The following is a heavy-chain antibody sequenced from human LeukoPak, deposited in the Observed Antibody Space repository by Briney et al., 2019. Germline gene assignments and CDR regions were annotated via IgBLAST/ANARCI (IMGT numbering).Heavy chain of an antibody. J-gene: IGHJ5*02. CDR2: IYAAGNT. V-gene: IGHV3-66*01. Sequence: GGSLRLSCAASGFTVSSNYVSWVRQGPGKGLECVSVIYAAGNTYYADSVKGRFTISRDNSKNTLYLQMSSLRAEDTAVYYCARAIQYRFDPWGQGTLVTVSS. D-gene: IGHD2/OR15-2a*01. CDR1: GFTVSSNY. CDR3: ARAIQYRFDP.